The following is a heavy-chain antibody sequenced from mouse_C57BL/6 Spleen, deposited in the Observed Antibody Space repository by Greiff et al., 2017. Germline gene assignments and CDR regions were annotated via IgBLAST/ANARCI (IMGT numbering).Heavy chain of an antibody. D-gene: IGHD4-1*01. J-gene: IGHJ1*03. V-gene: IGHV5-6*02. CDR3: ARLLGLYFDV. Sequence: DVKLVESGGDLVKPGGSLKLSCAASGFTFSSYGMSWVRQTPDKRLEWVATISSGGSYTYYPDSVKGRFTISRDNATNTLYLQMSSLKSEDTAMYYCARLLGLYFDVWGTGTTVTVSS. CDR1: GFTFSSYG. CDR2: ISSGGSYT.